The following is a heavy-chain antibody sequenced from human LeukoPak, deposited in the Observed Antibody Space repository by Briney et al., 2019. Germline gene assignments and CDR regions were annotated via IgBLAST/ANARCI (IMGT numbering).Heavy chain of an antibody. J-gene: IGHJ6*02. D-gene: IGHD6-13*01. CDR2: MNPNSGNT. CDR3: ASYSSSWSWGYYYYGMDV. V-gene: IGHV1-8*01. CDR1: GYTFTSYD. Sequence: GASVKVSCTASGYTFTSYDINWVRQATGQGLEWMGWMNPNSGNTGYAQKFQGRVTMTRNTSISTAYMELSSLRSEDTAVYYCASYSSSWSWGYYYYGMDVWGQGTTVTVSS.